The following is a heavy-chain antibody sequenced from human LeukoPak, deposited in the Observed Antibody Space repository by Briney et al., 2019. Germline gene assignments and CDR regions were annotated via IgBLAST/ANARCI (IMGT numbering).Heavy chain of an antibody. J-gene: IGHJ4*02. D-gene: IGHD1-26*01. CDR3: ARDYGGATDY. V-gene: IGHV1-46*01. Sequence: GSSVKVSCKASGYSFPSYYMHWVRQAPRQGLEWMGIINHSGGSTSYEQKFQGRVTMTMDTSTSTVYMELSSLRSEDTAVYYRARDYGGATDYWGQGTLVTVSS. CDR1: GYSFPSYY. CDR2: INHSGGST.